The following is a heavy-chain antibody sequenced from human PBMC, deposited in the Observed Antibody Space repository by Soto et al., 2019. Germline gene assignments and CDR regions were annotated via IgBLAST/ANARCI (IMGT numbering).Heavy chain of an antibody. CDR2: ISAYNGNT. D-gene: IGHD4-17*01. CDR1: GYTYTRYL. Sequence: VKVASKASGYTYTRYLISWVRQDHGQGLEWMGWISAYNGNTNYAQKLQGRVTMTTDTSTSTAYMELRSLRSDDTAVYYCAGGRDGDDEPPSYYYGMGVWGQGTTVTVSS. V-gene: IGHV1-18*04. J-gene: IGHJ6*02. CDR3: AGGRDGDDEPPSYYYGMGV.